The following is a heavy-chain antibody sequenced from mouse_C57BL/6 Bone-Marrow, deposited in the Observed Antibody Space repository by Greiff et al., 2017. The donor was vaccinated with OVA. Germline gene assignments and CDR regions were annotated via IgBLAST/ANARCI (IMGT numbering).Heavy chain of an antibody. CDR3: AIEGPICTVLDY. CDR1: GYTFTSYW. Sequence: QVHLKQPGAELVKPGASVKVSCKASGYTFTSYWMHWVKQRPGQGLEWIGRIHPSGSDTYYNQKFKGKATLTVDKSYSTAYMQLRSLTSEDSAVYDCAIEGPICTVLDYWGQGTSLTVSS. V-gene: IGHV1-74*01. J-gene: IGHJ4*01. CDR2: IHPSGSDT. D-gene: IGHD5-1*01.